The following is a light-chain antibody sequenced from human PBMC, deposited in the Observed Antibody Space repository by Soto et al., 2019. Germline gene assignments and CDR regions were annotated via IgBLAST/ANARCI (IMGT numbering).Light chain of an antibody. V-gene: IGLV2-14*01. CDR1: SSDVGGYNY. Sequence: QSVLTQPASVSGSPGQSITISCTGTSSDVGGYNYVSWYQQHPGTAPKLMIYDVNNRPSGVSNRLSGSKSGTTASLTISGLQAEDEADYYCSSYTGSSSYVVFGGGTKLTVL. CDR3: SSYTGSSSYVV. CDR2: DVN. J-gene: IGLJ2*01.